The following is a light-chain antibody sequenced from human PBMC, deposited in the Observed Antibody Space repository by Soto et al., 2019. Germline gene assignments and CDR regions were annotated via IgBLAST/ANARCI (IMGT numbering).Light chain of an antibody. J-gene: IGKJ1*01. CDR2: AAS. CDR1: QSISDY. CDR3: QQSFITPWT. V-gene: IGKV1-39*01. Sequence: DIQLTQSPSSLSASVGVRVTITCRASQSISDYLNWYQQKPGKAPKPLIYAASTLQSGVPSRFSGSASETDFTLTISSLQPGDFATYYCQQSFITPWTFGQGTKVDIK.